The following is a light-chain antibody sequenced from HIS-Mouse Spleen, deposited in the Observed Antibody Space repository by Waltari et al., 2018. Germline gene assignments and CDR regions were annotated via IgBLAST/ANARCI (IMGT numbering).Light chain of an antibody. CDR1: GSTTGPGYD. CDR2: GNS. Sequence: QSVLTQPPSVSGAPGQRVTISCTGSGSTTGPGYDVHWYQELPGTAPKLLIYGNSNRPSGVPDRFSGSKSGTSASLAITGLQAEDEADYYCQSYDSSLSGWVFGGGTKLTVL. J-gene: IGLJ3*02. CDR3: QSYDSSLSGWV. V-gene: IGLV1-40*01.